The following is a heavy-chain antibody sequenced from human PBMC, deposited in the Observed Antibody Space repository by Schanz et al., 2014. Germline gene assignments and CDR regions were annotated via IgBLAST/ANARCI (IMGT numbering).Heavy chain of an antibody. CDR2: INPKSGGT. CDR3: ARDYYDILTGYPYDTFDI. CDR1: GYTLSKLS. Sequence: QVQLVQSGAEVKKAGASVKVSCKVSGYTLSKLSIHWVRQAPGQGLEWMGWINPKSGGTKYAQKFQGRVTMTRDTSISTAYMEVNTLTSDDTAVYYCARDYYDILTGYPYDTFDIWGQGTMVTVSS. V-gene: IGHV1-2*02. J-gene: IGHJ3*02. D-gene: IGHD3-9*01.